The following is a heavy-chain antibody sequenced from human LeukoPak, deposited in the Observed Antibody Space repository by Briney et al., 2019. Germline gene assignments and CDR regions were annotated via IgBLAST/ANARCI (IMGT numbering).Heavy chain of an antibody. J-gene: IGHJ3*02. Sequence: PSETLSLTCIVSGGSMSSSGQYWGWIRQSPVKGLEWIGSIYYSGSTYYNPSLKSRVTISVDTSKNQFSLELRSVTAADTAIYYCARNMTAVSRLDVFDIWGPGTMVTVS. CDR2: IYYSGST. CDR3: ARNMTAVSRLDVFDI. CDR1: GGSMSSSGQY. D-gene: IGHD4-17*01. V-gene: IGHV4-39*01.